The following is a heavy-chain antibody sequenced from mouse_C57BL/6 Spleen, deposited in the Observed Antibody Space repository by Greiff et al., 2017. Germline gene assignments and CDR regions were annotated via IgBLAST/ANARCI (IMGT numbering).Heavy chain of an antibody. CDR2: IHPNSGST. Sequence: QVQLQQPGAELVKPGASVKLSCKASGYTFTSYWMHWVKQRPGQGLEWIGMIHPNSGSTNYNEKFKSKATLTVDKSSSTAYMQLSSRTSEDSAVYYCARWGDYDYDGGYFDVWGTGTTVTVSS. J-gene: IGHJ1*03. CDR1: GYTFTSYW. D-gene: IGHD2-4*01. CDR3: ARWGDYDYDGGYFDV. V-gene: IGHV1-64*01.